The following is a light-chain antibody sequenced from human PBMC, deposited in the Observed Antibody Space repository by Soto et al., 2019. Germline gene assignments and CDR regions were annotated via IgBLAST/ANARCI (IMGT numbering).Light chain of an antibody. CDR3: QQRSNWPLT. V-gene: IGKV3-11*01. J-gene: IGKJ5*01. Sequence: EIVLTQSPATLSLSPGERATLSCRASQSVSSNLAWYQQKPGQAPRLLIYDASNRATGIPARFSGSGSGTDFTLTITSLQPEDFAVYYCQQRSNWPLTFGRGTRLEIK. CDR1: QSVSSN. CDR2: DAS.